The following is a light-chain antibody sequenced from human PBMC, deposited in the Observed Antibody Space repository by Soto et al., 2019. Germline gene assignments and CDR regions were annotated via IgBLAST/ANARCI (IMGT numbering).Light chain of an antibody. Sequence: IQMTQSPSTLSASVGDRVTITCRASQSISDWLAWFQLKPGKAPKLLIYDASSLESGVPSRFSGSGSGTEFTLTISSLQPEDFATYDCQQYNNYSTFGQGTKVDIK. CDR1: QSISDW. J-gene: IGKJ1*01. CDR2: DAS. CDR3: QQYNNYST. V-gene: IGKV1-5*01.